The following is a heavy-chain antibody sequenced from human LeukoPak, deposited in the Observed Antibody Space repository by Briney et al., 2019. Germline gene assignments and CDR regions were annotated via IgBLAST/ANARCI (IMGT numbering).Heavy chain of an antibody. J-gene: IGHJ4*02. V-gene: IGHV3-30-3*01. Sequence: GGSLRLSCAASGFTFSSYAMSWVRQAPGKGLEWVAVISYDGSNKYYADSVKGRFTISRDNSKNALYLQMNSLRAEDTAVYYCARDYCSGGSCYSIPGYWGQGTLVTVSS. CDR3: ARDYCSGGSCYSIPGY. CDR2: ISYDGSNK. CDR1: GFTFSSYA. D-gene: IGHD2-15*01.